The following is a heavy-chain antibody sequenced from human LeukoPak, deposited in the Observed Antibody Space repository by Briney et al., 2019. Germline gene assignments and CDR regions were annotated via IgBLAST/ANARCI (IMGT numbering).Heavy chain of an antibody. CDR1: GGTFSSYT. CDR3: AKPDGGSYQPPDY. Sequence: SVKVSCKASGGTFSSYTISWVRQAPGQGLEWTGRIIPILGIANYAQKFQGRVTITADKSTSTAYMELNSLRAEDTAVYYCAKPDGGSYQPPDYWGQGTLVTVSS. CDR2: IIPILGIA. J-gene: IGHJ4*02. D-gene: IGHD1-26*01. V-gene: IGHV1-69*02.